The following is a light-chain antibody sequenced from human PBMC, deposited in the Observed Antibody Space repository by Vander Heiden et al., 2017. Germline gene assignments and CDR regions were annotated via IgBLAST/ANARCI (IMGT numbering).Light chain of an antibody. V-gene: IGKV1-39*01. CDR3: QQSYTRPRT. J-gene: IGKJ3*01. CDR2: AAS. Sequence: IQMTQSPSSLSASVGDRVTSTCRASQRISTNLNWYQQKAGKAPKLLMSAASTLQSGVPSRFSGSNSGTEFTLTISDLQPDDCATFYCQQSYTRPRTFGPGTKVEIK. CDR1: QRISTN.